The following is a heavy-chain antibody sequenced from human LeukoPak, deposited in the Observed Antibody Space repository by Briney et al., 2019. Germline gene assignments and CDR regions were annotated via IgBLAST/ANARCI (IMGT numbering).Heavy chain of an antibody. CDR1: GYTFTGDY. D-gene: IGHD6-6*01. V-gene: IGHV1-2*02. CDR3: ARDRDSSSALVVFDY. CDR2: INPNSDGT. J-gene: IGHJ4*02. Sequence: SVKVSCKASGYTFTGDYMHCVRQAPGQRREWMGWINPNSDGTNYAQKFRGGVTMTRATSISTAYMELSRLRSDDPAVYYCARDRDSSSALVVFDYWGQGTLVTVSS.